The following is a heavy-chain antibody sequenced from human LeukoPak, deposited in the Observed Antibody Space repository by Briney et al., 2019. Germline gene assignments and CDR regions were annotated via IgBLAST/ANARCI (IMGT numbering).Heavy chain of an antibody. CDR3: AKVAPRYSSGWYEFDY. CDR1: GYAFTSYG. CDR2: ISAYNGKT. D-gene: IGHD6-19*01. V-gene: IGHV1-18*01. J-gene: IGHJ4*02. Sequence: ASVRVSCTASGYAFTSYGISWVRQAPGQGLEWMGWISAYNGKTNYAQKLQGRVTMTTDTSTSTAYMELRSLRSDDTAVYYCAKVAPRYSSGWYEFDYWGQGTLVTVSS.